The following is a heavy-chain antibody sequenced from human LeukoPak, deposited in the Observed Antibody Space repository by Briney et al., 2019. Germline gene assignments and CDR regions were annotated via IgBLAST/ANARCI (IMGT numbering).Heavy chain of an antibody. V-gene: IGHV3-30-3*01. CDR3: ARSAAAGAGDY. J-gene: IGHJ4*02. CDR2: ISYDGSNK. Sequence: GGSLRLSCAASGFTFSSYAMHWVRQAPGMGLEWVAVISYDGSNKFYADSVKGRFTISRDNSKNTLYLQMNSLRAEDTAVYYCARSAAAGAGDYWGQGTLVTVSS. CDR1: GFTFSSYA. D-gene: IGHD6-13*01.